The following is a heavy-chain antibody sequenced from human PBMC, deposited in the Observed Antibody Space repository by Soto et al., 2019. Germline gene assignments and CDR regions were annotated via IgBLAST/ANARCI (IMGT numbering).Heavy chain of an antibody. CDR3: AKTPFSVYYTKLPLFDN. D-gene: IGHD3-22*01. Sequence: EVQLVESGRGLVQPGGALRLSCAASGFTFSNYWMSWVRQAPGKGLEWVANIKPDGNEKYYVDSVNGRFPISRDNAENSLHLQMDSLRAEDTAVYYCAKTPFSVYYTKLPLFDNWGPGTLVTVSS. CDR2: IKPDGNEK. CDR1: GFTFSNYW. J-gene: IGHJ4*02. V-gene: IGHV3-7*02.